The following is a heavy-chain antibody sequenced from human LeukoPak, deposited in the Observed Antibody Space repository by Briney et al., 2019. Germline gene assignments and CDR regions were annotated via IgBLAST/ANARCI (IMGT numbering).Heavy chain of an antibody. D-gene: IGHD6-19*01. J-gene: IGHJ4*02. Sequence: SVKVSCKASGGTFSSYAISWVRQAPGQGLEWMGGIIPIFGTANYAQKFQGRVTITTDESTSTAYMELSSLRSEDTAVYYCASSAPSYSSGWYGFDSWGQGTLVTVSS. CDR2: IIPIFGTA. CDR3: ASSAPSYSSGWYGFDS. V-gene: IGHV1-69*05. CDR1: GGTFSSYA.